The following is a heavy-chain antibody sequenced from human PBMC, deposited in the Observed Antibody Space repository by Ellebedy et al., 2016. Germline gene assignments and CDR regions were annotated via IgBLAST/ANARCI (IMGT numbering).Heavy chain of an antibody. D-gene: IGHD4-17*01. CDR3: YYGHYSGY. J-gene: IGHJ4*02. V-gene: IGHV3-21*04. CDR2: ISSSSSYI. CDR1: ELNLGNYF. Sequence: GGSLRLXCTASELNLGNYFMSWVRQAPGKGLEWVSSISSSSSYIYDADSVKGRFTISRDNAKNSLYLQMNSLRAEDTAVYYCYYGHYSGYWGQGTLVTVSS.